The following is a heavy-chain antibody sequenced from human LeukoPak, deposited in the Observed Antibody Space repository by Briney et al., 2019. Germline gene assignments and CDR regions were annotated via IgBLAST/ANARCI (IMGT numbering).Heavy chain of an antibody. CDR1: GFTLDDYV. V-gene: IGHV3-9*01. CDR3: DIGTGGTGWYFDL. D-gene: IGHD6-13*01. CDR2: ISWNSVSI. J-gene: IGHJ2*01. Sequence: PGGSLRLSCAASGFTLDDYVMHWVRQAPGRGLEWVSGISWNSVSIGYADSVKGRFTISRDNAKNSLYLQMNSLRAEDTALYAKDIGTGGTGWYFDLWGRGTLVTVSS.